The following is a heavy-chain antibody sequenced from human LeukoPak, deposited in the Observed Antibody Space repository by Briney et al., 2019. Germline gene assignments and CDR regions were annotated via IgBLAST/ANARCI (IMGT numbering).Heavy chain of an antibody. CDR1: GGSISSYY. CDR2: IYYSGST. CDR3: ARDLLSTAGYFDY. Sequence: PSETLSLTCTVSGGSISSYYWSWIRQPPGKGLEWIGYIYYSGSTNYNPSLKSRVTILVDPSKNQFSLNLSSVTAADTAVYYCARDLLSTAGYFDYWGQGTLVTVSS. J-gene: IGHJ4*02. D-gene: IGHD6-19*01. V-gene: IGHV4-59*01.